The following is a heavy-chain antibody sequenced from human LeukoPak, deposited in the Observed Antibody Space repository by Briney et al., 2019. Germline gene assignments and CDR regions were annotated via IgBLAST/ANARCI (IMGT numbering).Heavy chain of an antibody. CDR2: IIPIFGTA. CDR1: GGTFSSYA. J-gene: IGHJ4*02. D-gene: IGHD6-19*01. CDR3: ARAPLLLYSSGWYANFDY. Sequence: SVKVSCKASGGTFSSYAISWVRQAPGQGLEWMGGIIPIFGTANYAQKFQGRVTITADESTSTAYTELSSLRSEDTAVYYCARAPLLLYSSGWYANFDYWGQGTLVTVSS. V-gene: IGHV1-69*13.